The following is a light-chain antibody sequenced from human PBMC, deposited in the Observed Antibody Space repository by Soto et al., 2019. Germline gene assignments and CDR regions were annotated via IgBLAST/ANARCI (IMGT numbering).Light chain of an antibody. CDR2: GAS. Sequence: EIVLTQSPGTLSLSPGERATLSCRASQSVSNNYLAWYQQKHGQAPRLLIYGASNRATGIPDRFSGSWSATVFTLTITILEPEDFAVYYCQQYGSSCTFGQGTKVEIK. V-gene: IGKV3-20*01. CDR1: QSVSNNY. CDR3: QQYGSSCT. J-gene: IGKJ1*01.